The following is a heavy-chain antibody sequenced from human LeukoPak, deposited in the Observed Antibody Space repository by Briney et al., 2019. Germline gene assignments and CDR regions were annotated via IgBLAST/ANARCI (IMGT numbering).Heavy chain of an antibody. CDR3: ARENRDGYNPYNWFDP. CDR2: IKQEGSEK. V-gene: IGHV3-7*01. D-gene: IGHD5-24*01. Sequence: QPGGSLRLSCAASGFSFGSYWMSWVRQAPGKGLEWVANIKQEGSEKFYVDSVKGRFAISRDNAKNSLYLQMNSLRAGDTGIYYCARENRDGYNPYNWFDPWGQGTLVTVSS. J-gene: IGHJ5*02. CDR1: GFSFGSYW.